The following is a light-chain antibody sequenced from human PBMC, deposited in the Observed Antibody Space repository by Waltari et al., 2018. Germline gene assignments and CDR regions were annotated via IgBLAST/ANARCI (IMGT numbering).Light chain of an antibody. CDR1: SSDVGGYNS. CDR3: SSYTSSSTLLYV. CDR2: EVS. J-gene: IGLJ1*01. Sequence: QSALTQPASVSGSPGQSITISCTGTSSDVGGYNSVSWYQQHPGKAPQLMIYEVSNRPSGVFNRVSGSKSGNTASLAISGLQAEDEADYYCSSYTSSSTLLYVFGTGTKVTVL. V-gene: IGLV2-14*01.